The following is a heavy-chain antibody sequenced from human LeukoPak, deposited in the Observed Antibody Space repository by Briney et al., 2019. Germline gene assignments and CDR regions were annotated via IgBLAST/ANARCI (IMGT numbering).Heavy chain of an antibody. D-gene: IGHD2-15*01. Sequence: ASVKVSCKASGYTFTGYDMHWVRQAPGQGLEWMGRINPNSGGTNYAQKFQGRVTMTRDTSISTAYMELSRLRSDDTAVYYCARDLIVVNWFDPWGQGTLVTVSS. CDR1: GYTFTGYD. V-gene: IGHV1-2*06. CDR3: ARDLIVVNWFDP. CDR2: INPNSGGT. J-gene: IGHJ5*02.